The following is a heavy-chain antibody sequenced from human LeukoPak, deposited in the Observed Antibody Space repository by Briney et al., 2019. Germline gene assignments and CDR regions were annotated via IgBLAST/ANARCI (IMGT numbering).Heavy chain of an antibody. V-gene: IGHV3-23*01. CDR2: ISASGGST. CDR1: GFTFSRSD. J-gene: IGHJ4*02. Sequence: GGSLRLSCEASGFTFSRSDMIWVRQAPGKGLEWVSIISASGGSTFYADSVRGRFTISRDNSKNTLYLQMNSLRAEDTAIYYCAKDYCSSTSCPQKDWGQGTLVTVSS. CDR3: AKDYCSSTSCPQKD. D-gene: IGHD2-2*01.